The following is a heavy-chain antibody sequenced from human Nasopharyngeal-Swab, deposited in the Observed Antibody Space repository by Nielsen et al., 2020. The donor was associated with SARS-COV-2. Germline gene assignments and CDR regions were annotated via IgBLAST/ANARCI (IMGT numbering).Heavy chain of an antibody. Sequence: SETLSLTCSVSGGSIRSFYWSWIRQPPGKGLEWLADIYYSGNTDYNPSLKSRVSISMDTSKNQFSLKLSSVTAADTAVYYCARASYYDFWSGYYRSDYYGMDVWGQGTTVTVSS. CDR3: ARASYYDFWSGYYRSDYYGMDV. CDR2: IYYSGNT. V-gene: IGHV4-59*01. D-gene: IGHD3-3*01. CDR1: GGSIRSFY. J-gene: IGHJ6*02.